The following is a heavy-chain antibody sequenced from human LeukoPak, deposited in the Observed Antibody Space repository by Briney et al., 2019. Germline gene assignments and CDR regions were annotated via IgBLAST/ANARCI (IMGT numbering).Heavy chain of an antibody. CDR1: GFTFTSSA. D-gene: IGHD3-10*01. Sequence: SEKVSCKASGFTFTSSAMQWVRQGRGQRLEWIGWMVVGSGNTNYAQKFQERVTITRDMSTSTAYMKLSCLTSDDTAVYYCARPISGPLSFWAFDVWGQGTMVTVSS. CDR2: MVVGSGNT. V-gene: IGHV1-58*02. J-gene: IGHJ3*01. CDR3: ARPISGPLSFWAFDV.